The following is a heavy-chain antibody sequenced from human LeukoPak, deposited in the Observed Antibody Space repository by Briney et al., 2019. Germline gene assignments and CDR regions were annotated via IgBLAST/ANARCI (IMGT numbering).Heavy chain of an antibody. CDR3: ARYGGDSYGYYYGMDV. J-gene: IGHJ6*02. Sequence: GGSLRLSCAASGFTFSSYAMSWVRQAPGKGLEWVSAISGSGGSTYYADSVKGRFTISRDNSKNTLYLQMNSLRAEDTAVYYCARYGGDSYGYYYGMDVWGQGTTVTVSS. V-gene: IGHV3-23*01. CDR2: ISGSGGST. CDR1: GFTFSSYA. D-gene: IGHD5-18*01.